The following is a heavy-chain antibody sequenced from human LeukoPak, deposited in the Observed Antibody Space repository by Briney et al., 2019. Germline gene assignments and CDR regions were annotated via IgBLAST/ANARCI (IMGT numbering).Heavy chain of an antibody. CDR2: IIDSGGST. D-gene: IGHD2-2*02. Sequence: PGGSLILSCAASGFTFRRYGMTWVRQAPGKGLEWVSSIIDSGGSTHYADSVKGRFTISRDNSKNTLYLQMNSLRAEDTALYYCAKMSCSITSCYIDYWGQGTLVTVSS. CDR1: GFTFRRYG. V-gene: IGHV3-23*01. J-gene: IGHJ4*02. CDR3: AKMSCSITSCYIDY.